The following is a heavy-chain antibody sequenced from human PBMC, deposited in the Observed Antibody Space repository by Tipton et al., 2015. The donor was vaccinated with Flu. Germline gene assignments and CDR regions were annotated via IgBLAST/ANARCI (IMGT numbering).Heavy chain of an antibody. V-gene: IGHV4-38-2*01. D-gene: IGHD4-17*01. CDR1: GYSISSGYY. J-gene: IGHJ4*01. CDR3: ARHSSTDYGDYLNFDY. CDR2: IYHSGST. Sequence: LRLSCAVSGYSISSGYYWGWIRQPPGKGLEWIGSIYHSGSTYYNPSLKSRVTISVDTSKNQFSLKLSSVTAADTAVYYCARHSSTDYGDYLNFDYWGQEPWSPSPQ.